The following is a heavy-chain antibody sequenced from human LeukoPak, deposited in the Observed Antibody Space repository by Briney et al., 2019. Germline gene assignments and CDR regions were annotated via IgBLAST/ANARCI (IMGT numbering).Heavy chain of an antibody. V-gene: IGHV3-30*01. CDR2: ISSDGHNK. J-gene: IGHJ6*03. CDR3: ARQGGSLYYHHNYLDV. Sequence: PGGSLRLSCSATGFTFSTYTVHWVRQAPGKGLEWVALISSDGHNKYYLDPVKGRFTISRDISKNTLFLQMDSLRAEDTAVYYCARQGGSLYYHHNYLDVWGKGTTVIVSS. CDR1: GFTFSTYT. D-gene: IGHD6-25*01.